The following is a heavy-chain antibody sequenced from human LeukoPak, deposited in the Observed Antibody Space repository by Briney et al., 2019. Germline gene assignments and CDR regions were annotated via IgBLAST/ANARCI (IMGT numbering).Heavy chain of an antibody. CDR1: GFTFSSYG. CDR3: ARGPGASYYGMDV. J-gene: IGHJ6*02. CDR2: ISSSSSYI. D-gene: IGHD3-10*01. V-gene: IGHV3-21*01. Sequence: KSGGSLRLSCAASGFTFSSYGMHWVRQAPGKGLEWVSSISSSSSYIYYADSVKGRFTISRDNAKNSLYLQMNSLRAEDTAVYYCARGPGASYYGMDVWGQGTTVTVSS.